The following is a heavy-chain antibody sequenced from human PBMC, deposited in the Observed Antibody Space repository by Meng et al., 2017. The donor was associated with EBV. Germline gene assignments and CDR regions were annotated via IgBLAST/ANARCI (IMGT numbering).Heavy chain of an antibody. CDR3: AREVTATTQRPYYFDY. V-gene: IGHV4-61*01. D-gene: IGHD1-20*01. Sequence: QVQLQESGPGLVKPSVTLSLTCPVLGGSVNNESYYWGWIRQPPGKGLEYIGYIYYTGSTNYNPSLKSRVTISLDTSKNQFSLRLSSVTAADTAVYYCAREVTATTQRPYYFDYWGEGTLVTVSS. J-gene: IGHJ4*02. CDR2: IYYTGST. CDR1: GGSVNNESYY.